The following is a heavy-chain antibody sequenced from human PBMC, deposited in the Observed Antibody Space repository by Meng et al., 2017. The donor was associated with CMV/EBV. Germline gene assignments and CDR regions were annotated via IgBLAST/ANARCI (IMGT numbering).Heavy chain of an antibody. CDR2: INPNSGGT. CDR1: GCTFTGYY. Sequence: ASVKVSCKASGCTFTGYYMHWVRQAPGQGLEWMGWINPNSGGTNYAQKFQGRVTMTRDTSINTAYMELSRLRSDDTAVYYCARDWKQQLVRGDYWGQGTLVTVSS. CDR3: ARDWKQQLVRGDY. D-gene: IGHD6-13*01. V-gene: IGHV1-2*02. J-gene: IGHJ4*02.